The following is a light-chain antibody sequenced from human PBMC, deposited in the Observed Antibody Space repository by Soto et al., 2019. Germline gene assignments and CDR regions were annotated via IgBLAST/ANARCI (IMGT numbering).Light chain of an antibody. CDR3: QQRIIWHPMYT. J-gene: IGKJ2*01. V-gene: IGKV3-11*01. CDR1: QSVSSY. CDR2: DAS. Sequence: EIVLTQSPATLSLSPGERATLSCRASQSVSSYLAWYQQKAGKAPSLLIYDASNRATGIPARFSGSGSGPDFPLTISRLEPEDFAVYYCQQRIIWHPMYTFGQGTKLEIK.